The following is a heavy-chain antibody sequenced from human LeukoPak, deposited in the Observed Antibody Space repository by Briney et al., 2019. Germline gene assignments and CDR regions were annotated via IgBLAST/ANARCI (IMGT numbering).Heavy chain of an antibody. Sequence: GGSLRLSCAASGFTFSSYWMSWVRQAPGKGLEWVANIKQDGSEKYYVDSVKGRFTISRDNAKNSLYLQMNSLRAGDTAVYYCAREYYDYVWGSYRYHGMDVWGQGTTVTVSS. J-gene: IGHJ6*02. D-gene: IGHD3-16*02. CDR1: GFTFSSYW. CDR2: IKQDGSEK. CDR3: AREYYDYVWGSYRYHGMDV. V-gene: IGHV3-7*01.